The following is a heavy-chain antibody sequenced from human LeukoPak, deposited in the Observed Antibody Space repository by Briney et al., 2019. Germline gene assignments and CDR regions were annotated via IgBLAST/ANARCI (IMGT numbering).Heavy chain of an antibody. Sequence: PSETLSLTCTVSGGSISGDYYWSWIRQPPGKGLEWIGYIYHSGSTYYNPSLKSRVTISVDTSKNQFSLKLSSVTAADTAVYYCARRGAVYGGNDFDYWGQGILVTVSS. V-gene: IGHV4-30-4*01. CDR1: GGSISGDYY. D-gene: IGHD4-23*01. CDR2: IYHSGST. J-gene: IGHJ4*02. CDR3: ARRGAVYGGNDFDY.